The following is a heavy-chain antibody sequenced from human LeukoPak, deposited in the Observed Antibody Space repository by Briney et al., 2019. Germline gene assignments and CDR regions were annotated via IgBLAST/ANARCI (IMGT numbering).Heavy chain of an antibody. V-gene: IGHV4-39*01. D-gene: IGHD5-24*01. Sequence: PSETLSLTCTVSGGSINSHSYYWGWIRQPPGKGLEWIGSVYYDGTSYSNPSLKTRVGVFVDTSRDQFTLDLDFVTAAATALYCCVRHISTNTGYFDSCGQGTLVSVSS. J-gene: IGHJ4*02. CDR1: GGSINSHSYY. CDR2: VYYDGTS. CDR3: VRHISTNTGYFDS.